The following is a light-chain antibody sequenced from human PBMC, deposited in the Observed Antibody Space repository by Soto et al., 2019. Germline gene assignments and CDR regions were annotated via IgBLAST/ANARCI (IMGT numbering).Light chain of an antibody. CDR2: GAS. J-gene: IGKJ2*01. Sequence: EIVLTQSPATLSLSPGEGATLSCRASQSVSRSYLAWYQQKPGQAPRLLIYGASSRATGIPDRFSGSGSGTDFTLTISRLEPEDFAVYYCQQYGSSPPYTFGQGTKLEIK. CDR1: QSVSRSY. CDR3: QQYGSSPPYT. V-gene: IGKV3-20*01.